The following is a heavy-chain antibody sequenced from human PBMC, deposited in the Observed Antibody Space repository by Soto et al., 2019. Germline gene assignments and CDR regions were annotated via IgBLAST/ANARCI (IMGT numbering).Heavy chain of an antibody. Sequence: SETLSLTCAVSGASISSGGYSWSWIRQPPGKGLEWIGYIYRSGSTYYNPSLKSRLTISVDRSKNQFSLKLSSVTAADTAVYYCARVVYDSGSSNWFDPWGQGTLVTVSS. V-gene: IGHV4-30-2*01. CDR1: GASISSGGYS. CDR2: IYRSGST. D-gene: IGHD3-10*01. CDR3: ARVVYDSGSSNWFDP. J-gene: IGHJ5*02.